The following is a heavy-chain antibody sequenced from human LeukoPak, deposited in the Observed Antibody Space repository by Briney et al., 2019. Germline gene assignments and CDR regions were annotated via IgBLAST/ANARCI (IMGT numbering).Heavy chain of an antibody. CDR1: GGSISNGDLY. V-gene: IGHV4-31*03. J-gene: IGHJ4*02. CDR3: ARDNSVAGTID. Sequence: SETLSLTCTVSGGSISNGDLYWSWIRQHPGKGLEWIGHIYYSGSTYYNPSLKSRGIISVETSKNQFSLKLSSVTAADTAVYYCARDNSVAGTIDWGQGTLVTVSS. D-gene: IGHD6-19*01. CDR2: IYYSGST.